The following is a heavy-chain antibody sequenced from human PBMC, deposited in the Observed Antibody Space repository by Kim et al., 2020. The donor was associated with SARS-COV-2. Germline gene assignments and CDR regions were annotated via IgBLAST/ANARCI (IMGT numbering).Heavy chain of an antibody. CDR1: GGSFSGYY. J-gene: IGHJ4*02. CDR3: ARGGPGAAPPPFDY. CDR2: INHSGST. V-gene: IGHV4-34*01. D-gene: IGHD6-6*01. Sequence: SETLSLTCAVYGGSFSGYYWSWIRQPPGKGLEWIGEINHSGSTNYNPSLKSRVTISVDTSKNQFSLKLSSVTAADTAVYYCARGGPGAAPPPFDYWGQGTLVTVSS.